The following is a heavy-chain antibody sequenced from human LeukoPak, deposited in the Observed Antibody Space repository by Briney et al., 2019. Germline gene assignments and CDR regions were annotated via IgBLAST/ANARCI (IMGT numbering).Heavy chain of an antibody. J-gene: IGHJ4*02. CDR2: INHSGST. Sequence: SETLSLTCAVYGGSFSGYYWSWLRQPPGKGLEWIGEINHSGSTNYNPSLKSRVTISVDTSKNQFSLKLSSVTAADTAVYYCARAHPYYDFWSGYYLGGSFDYWGQGTLVTVSS. V-gene: IGHV4-34*01. CDR1: GGSFSGYY. CDR3: ARAHPYYDFWSGYYLGGSFDY. D-gene: IGHD3-3*01.